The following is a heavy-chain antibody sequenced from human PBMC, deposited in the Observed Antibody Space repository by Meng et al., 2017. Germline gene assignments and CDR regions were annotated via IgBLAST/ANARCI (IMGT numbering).Heavy chain of an antibody. Sequence: GESLKISCAASGFTFSSYSMNWVRQAPGKGLEWVSSISSSSSYIYYADSVKGRFTISRDNAKNSLYLQMNSLRAEDTAVYYCAREFRRYCSGGSCYSRGGYYYGMDAWGQGTTVTVSS. CDR2: ISSSSSYI. CDR1: GFTFSSYS. CDR3: AREFRRYCSGGSCYSRGGYYYGMDA. D-gene: IGHD2-15*01. V-gene: IGHV3-21*01. J-gene: IGHJ6*02.